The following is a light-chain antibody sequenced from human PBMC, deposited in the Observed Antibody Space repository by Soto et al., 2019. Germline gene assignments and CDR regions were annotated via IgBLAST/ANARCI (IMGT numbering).Light chain of an antibody. CDR2: DAS. J-gene: IGKJ3*01. CDR3: QQYNSSL. V-gene: IGKV1-5*01. Sequence: DIQMTQSPSTLSASVGDRVTITCRASQSISSWLAWYQQKPGKAPKLLIYDASSLESGVPSRFSGSGSGTEFTLTISSLQPDDFATYYCQQYNSSLFGPGTKVDIK. CDR1: QSISSW.